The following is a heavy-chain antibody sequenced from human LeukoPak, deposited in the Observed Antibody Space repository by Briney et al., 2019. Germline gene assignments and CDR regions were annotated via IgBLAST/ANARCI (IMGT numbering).Heavy chain of an antibody. J-gene: IGHJ6*02. CDR3: TRDLMDYDVSTGLHHYYMDV. D-gene: IGHD3-9*01. V-gene: IGHV3-23*01. Sequence: PGGSLRLSCAASAFTFSNYAMSWVRQAPGKGLEWVSAISGSGGSTYYADSVKGRFTISRDNSKNTLYLQMNTLRVEDTAVYYCTRDLMDYDVSTGLHHYYMDVWGQGTTVTVSS. CDR1: AFTFSNYA. CDR2: ISGSGGST.